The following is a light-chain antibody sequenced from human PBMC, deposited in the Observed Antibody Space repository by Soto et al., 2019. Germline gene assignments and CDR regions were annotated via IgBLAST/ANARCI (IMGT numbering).Light chain of an antibody. CDR2: GAS. J-gene: IGKJ1*01. CDR3: QQYNNWPRT. CDR1: QSVSSY. V-gene: IGKV3-15*01. Sequence: DIMLAQSPATLSLSPGERAPLSCRASQSVSSYLALYQQKPGQAPRLLIYGASTRATGIPARFSGSGSGTEFTLTISSLQSEDFAVYYCQQYNNWPRTFGQGTKVDI.